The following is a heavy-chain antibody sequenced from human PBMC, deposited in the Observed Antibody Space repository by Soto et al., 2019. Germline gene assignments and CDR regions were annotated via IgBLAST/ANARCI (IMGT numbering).Heavy chain of an antibody. V-gene: IGHV4-30-4*01. J-gene: IGHJ4*02. CDR1: GGSISSGDYY. Sequence: QVQLQESGPGLVKPSQTLSLTCTVSGGSISSGDYYWSWIRQPPGKGLEWIGYIYYSGSTYYNPSLKSRVTLPVDTSKNRFSLQLSTVTPAATAVYYCARAQGSGFLVSWGQGTLVTVSS. CDR2: IYYSGST. CDR3: ARAQGSGFLVS. D-gene: IGHD3-10*01.